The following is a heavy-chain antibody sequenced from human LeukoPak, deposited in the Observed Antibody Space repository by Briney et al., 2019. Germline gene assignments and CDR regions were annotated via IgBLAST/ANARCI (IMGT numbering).Heavy chain of an antibody. CDR2: ISSSSSYI. J-gene: IGHJ6*02. Sequence: PGGPLRLSCAASGITFSNYSMNWVRPAPGEGLWWVSSISSSSSYIYYADSVKGRFTISRDNAKNSLYLQMNSLRAEDTAVYYCARDRRYSGYDLNYYGMDVWGQGTTVTVSS. D-gene: IGHD5-12*01. V-gene: IGHV3-21*01. CDR1: GITFSNYS. CDR3: ARDRRYSGYDLNYYGMDV.